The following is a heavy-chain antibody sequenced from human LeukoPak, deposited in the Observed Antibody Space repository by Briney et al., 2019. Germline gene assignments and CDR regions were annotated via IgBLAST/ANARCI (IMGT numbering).Heavy chain of an antibody. D-gene: IGHD3-22*01. Sequence: AGGSLRLSCTVSGFTVSSNSMSWVRQAPGKGLEWVSFIYSGTIHYSDSVKGRFTISRDNAKNSLYLQMNSLRAEDTALYYCAGYLLYDSSGYYYELGKGFAYWGQGTLVTVSS. CDR2: IYSGTI. CDR3: AGYLLYDSSGYYYELGKGFAY. V-gene: IGHV3-53*01. CDR1: GFTVSSNS. J-gene: IGHJ4*02.